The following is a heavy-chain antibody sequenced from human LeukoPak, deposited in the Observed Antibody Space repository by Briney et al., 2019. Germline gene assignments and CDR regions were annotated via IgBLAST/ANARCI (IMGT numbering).Heavy chain of an antibody. J-gene: IGHJ5*02. Sequence: QAGGSLRLSCAASGFTFSNYEMNWVRQAPGKGLEWLSCISSSGSTMYYADSVRGRFTISRDNAKNSLYLQMNSLRAEDTAVYYCSTETAWGQGTLVTVSS. CDR2: ISSSGSTM. CDR3: STETA. V-gene: IGHV3-48*03. CDR1: GFTFSNYE.